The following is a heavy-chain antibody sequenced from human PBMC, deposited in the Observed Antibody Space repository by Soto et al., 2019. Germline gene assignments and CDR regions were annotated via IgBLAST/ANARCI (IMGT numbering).Heavy chain of an antibody. J-gene: IGHJ6*02. CDR2: IFHSATT. CDR3: ARGAAAGYYYGMDV. Sequence: LTWAVSCGSSSGLDWRRIVHQHPGERLERTGEIFHSATTNYNPSLKSRVNISVDTSKNQFSLKLSSVTAADTAVYCCARGAAAGYYYGMDVWGQGTTVTVSS. V-gene: IGHV4-4*01. CDR1: CGSSSGLDW. D-gene: IGHD6-13*01.